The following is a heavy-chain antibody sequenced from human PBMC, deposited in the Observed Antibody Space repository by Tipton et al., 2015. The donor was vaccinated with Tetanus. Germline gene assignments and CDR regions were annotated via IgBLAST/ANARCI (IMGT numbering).Heavy chain of an antibody. V-gene: IGHV3-53*01. J-gene: IGHJ4*02. CDR2: IYSTGRT. CDR1: EFNVSYKY. CDR3: ARDGFCYGAGSYYRAF. D-gene: IGHD3-10*01. Sequence: SLRLSCADSEFNVSYKYISWVRQAPGKGLEWVSLIYSTGRTHYADSVKGRFTISRDSSKNTLYLQMNSLRPEDTAVYYCARDGFCYGAGSYYRAFWGQGTLVTVSS.